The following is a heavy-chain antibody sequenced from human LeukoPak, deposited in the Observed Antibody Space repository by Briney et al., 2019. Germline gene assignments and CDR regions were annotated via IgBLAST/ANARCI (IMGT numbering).Heavy chain of an antibody. V-gene: IGHV4-30-4*01. D-gene: IGHD6-13*01. Sequence: SETLSLTCTVSGGSISNGDYYWSWIRQPPGNGLEWIGYIYYSGSAYYNPSLQSRVAISVDTSKNQFSLNLTSVTAADTAVYYCARKRSNSWQGHFDYWGQGTLVTVSS. CDR2: IYYSGSA. CDR1: GGSISNGDYY. J-gene: IGHJ4*02. CDR3: ARKRSNSWQGHFDY.